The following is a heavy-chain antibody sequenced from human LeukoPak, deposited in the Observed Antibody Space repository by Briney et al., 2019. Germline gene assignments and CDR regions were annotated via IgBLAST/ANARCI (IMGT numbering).Heavy chain of an antibody. J-gene: IGHJ6*03. CDR2: IKHSGST. CDR1: GESFSGYY. Sequence: SETLSLTCGVYGESFSGYYWTWIRQPPGKGLEWIGEIKHSGSTHYNPSLKSRVLISVDTSKNQFSLKLSSVTAADTAVYYCARASLRYFDWYYYMDVWGKGTTVTVSS. V-gene: IGHV4-34*01. D-gene: IGHD3-9*01. CDR3: ARASLRYFDWYYYMDV.